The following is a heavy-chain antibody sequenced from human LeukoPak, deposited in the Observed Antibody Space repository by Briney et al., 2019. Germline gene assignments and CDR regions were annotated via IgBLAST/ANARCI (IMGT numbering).Heavy chain of an antibody. V-gene: IGHV4-34*01. D-gene: IGHD5-18*01. J-gene: IGHJ4*02. CDR1: GGSFTSYY. Sequence: SETLSLTCGVYGGSFTSYYWTWIRQPPGKGLEWIGEINQSGSTNYNPSLKGRVTISVDTSKNQFSLKLSSVTAADTAVYYCAKSRGYNSGSWDKYFDFWGQGTLVTASS. CDR2: INQSGST. CDR3: AKSRGYNSGSWDKYFDF.